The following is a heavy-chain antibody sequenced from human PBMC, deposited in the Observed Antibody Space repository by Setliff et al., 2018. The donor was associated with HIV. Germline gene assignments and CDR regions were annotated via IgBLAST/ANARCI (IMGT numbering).Heavy chain of an antibody. CDR2: IWYDGSNK. D-gene: IGHD3-3*01. CDR1: GFIIRNHW. CDR3: ARDNLYYNLYDVSPVYGMDV. Sequence: LRLSCAASGFIIRNHWMTWVRQAPGKGLEWLAVIWYDGSNKYYADSVKGRFTISRDNSKNSLYLQMNGLRVEDTGVYYCARDNLYYNLYDVSPVYGMDVWGQGTTVTVSS. V-gene: IGHV3-33*08. J-gene: IGHJ6*02.